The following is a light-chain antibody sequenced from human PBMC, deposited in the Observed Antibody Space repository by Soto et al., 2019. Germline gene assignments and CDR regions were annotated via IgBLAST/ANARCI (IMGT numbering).Light chain of an antibody. J-gene: IGLJ1*01. Sequence: QSALTQPPSASGSPGQSVVISCTGTSGDVGSYNYVSWYQQHPGKAPKLIIYEVTLRPSDIPDRFSGSKSGNTASLIVSGLQVEDEADYYCSSYAGTNNYVFGTGTTLTVL. CDR3: SSYAGTNNYV. CDR2: EVT. V-gene: IGLV2-8*01. CDR1: SGDVGSYNY.